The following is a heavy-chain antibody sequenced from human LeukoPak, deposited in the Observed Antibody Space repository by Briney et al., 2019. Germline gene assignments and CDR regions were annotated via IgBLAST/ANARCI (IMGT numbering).Heavy chain of an antibody. CDR3: ARHYDSSGYYYFAFDI. J-gene: IGHJ3*02. CDR2: IYYSGST. Sequence: PSETLSLTCTVSGGSISSSNYYWGWIRQPPGKGLEWIGSIYYSGSTYYNPSLKSRVTISVDTSKNQFSLKPTSVTAADTAVYYCARHYDSSGYYYFAFDIWGQGTMVTVSS. CDR1: GGSISSSNYY. D-gene: IGHD3-22*01. V-gene: IGHV4-39*01.